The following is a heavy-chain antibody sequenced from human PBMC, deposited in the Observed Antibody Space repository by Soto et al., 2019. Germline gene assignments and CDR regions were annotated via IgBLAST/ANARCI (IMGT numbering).Heavy chain of an antibody. CDR3: AKERDIVVVGAPLDY. D-gene: IGHD2-15*01. CDR1: GFTFSSYG. Sequence: QVQLVESGGGVVQPGRSLRLSCAASGFTFSSYGMHWVRQAPGKGLEWVAVISYDGSNKYYADSVKGRFTISRDNSKNTLYLQMNSLRAEDTDVYYCAKERDIVVVGAPLDYWGQVTLGTVSS. J-gene: IGHJ4*02. V-gene: IGHV3-30*18. CDR2: ISYDGSNK.